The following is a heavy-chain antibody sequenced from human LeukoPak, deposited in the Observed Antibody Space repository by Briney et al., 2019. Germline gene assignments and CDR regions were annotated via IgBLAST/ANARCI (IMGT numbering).Heavy chain of an antibody. J-gene: IGHJ6*02. CDR2: INHSGST. CDR3: ARNYYRSGYNYGMDV. Sequence: SETLSLTRAVYGGSFSGYYWSWIRQPPGKGLEWMGEINHSGSTNYNPSLKSRVTISVDTSKNQFSLKLSSVTAADTAVYYCARNYYRSGYNYGMDVWGQGTTVTVSS. V-gene: IGHV4-34*01. D-gene: IGHD3-10*01. CDR1: GGSFSGYY.